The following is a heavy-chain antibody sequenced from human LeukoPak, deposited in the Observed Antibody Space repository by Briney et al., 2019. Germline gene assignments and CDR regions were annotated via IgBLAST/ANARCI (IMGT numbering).Heavy chain of an antibody. V-gene: IGHV3-30*18. Sequence: PGGSLRLSCAASGFTFSSYGMHWVRQAPGKGLEWVAVISYDGSNKYYADSVKGRFTISRDNSKRPLYLQMNSLRAEDTAVCYCAKEVLATYYYDSSGYPLGYWGQGTLVTVSS. CDR2: ISYDGSNK. CDR3: AKEVLATYYYDSSGYPLGY. CDR1: GFTFSSYG. D-gene: IGHD3-22*01. J-gene: IGHJ4*02.